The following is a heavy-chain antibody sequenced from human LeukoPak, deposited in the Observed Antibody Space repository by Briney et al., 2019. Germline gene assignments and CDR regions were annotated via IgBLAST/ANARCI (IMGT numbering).Heavy chain of an antibody. CDR1: GFTFSSYA. Sequence: GGSLRLSCAASGFTFSSYAMSWVRQAPGKGLEWVSAISGSGGSTYYADSVKGRFTISRGNSKNTLYLQMNSLRAEDTAVYYCAKGGGYYYYYGMDVWGQGTTVTVSS. J-gene: IGHJ6*02. D-gene: IGHD3-16*01. V-gene: IGHV3-23*01. CDR2: ISGSGGST. CDR3: AKGGGYYYYYGMDV.